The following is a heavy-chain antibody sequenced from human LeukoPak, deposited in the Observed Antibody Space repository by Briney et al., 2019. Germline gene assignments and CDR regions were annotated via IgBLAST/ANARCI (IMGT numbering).Heavy chain of an antibody. J-gene: IGHJ6*03. CDR3: ARATDYYYYYMDV. CDR2: IYYSGST. Sequence: SATLSLTCTVSGGSISSSSYYWGWIHQPPGKGLEWIGSIYYSGSTYYNPSLKSRVTISVDTSKNQFSLKLSSVTAADTAVYYCARATDYYYYYMDVWGKGTTVTVSS. CDR1: GGSISSSSYY. V-gene: IGHV4-39*01. D-gene: IGHD4-17*01.